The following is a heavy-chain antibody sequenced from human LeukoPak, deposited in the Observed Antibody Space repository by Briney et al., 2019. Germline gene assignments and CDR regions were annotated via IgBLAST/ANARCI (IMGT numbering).Heavy chain of an antibody. D-gene: IGHD2-15*01. J-gene: IGHJ3*02. CDR1: GGSISSDGYY. CDR2: IYYSGTT. V-gene: IGHV4-31*03. Sequence: PSETLSLTCTVSGGSISSDGYYWSWIRQLPGKGLEWTGYIYYSGTTYYNPSLESRVTMSVDTSKNQFSLKLSSVTGADTAVYYCARYRDSGGRLAFDIWGQGTMVIVSS. CDR3: ARYRDSGGRLAFDI.